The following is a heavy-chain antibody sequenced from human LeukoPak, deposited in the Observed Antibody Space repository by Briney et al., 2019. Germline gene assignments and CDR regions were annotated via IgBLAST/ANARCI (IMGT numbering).Heavy chain of an antibody. Sequence: PGGSLRLSCAASGFTFSSYWMSWVRQAPGKGLEWVANIKQGGSEKYYVDSVKGRFTISRDNAKNSLYLQMNSLRAEDTAVYYCAREVIQLWESNWFDPWGQGTLVTVSS. J-gene: IGHJ5*02. D-gene: IGHD5-18*01. CDR3: AREVIQLWESNWFDP. V-gene: IGHV3-7*01. CDR2: IKQGGSEK. CDR1: GFTFSSYW.